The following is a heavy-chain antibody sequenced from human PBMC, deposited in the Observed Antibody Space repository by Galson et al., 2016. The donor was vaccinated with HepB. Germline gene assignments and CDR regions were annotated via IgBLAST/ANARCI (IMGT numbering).Heavy chain of an antibody. CDR1: GYTFSSHW. V-gene: IGHV3-7*03. J-gene: IGHJ4*02. D-gene: IGHD6-19*01. Sequence: SLRLSCAASGYTFSSHWLNWVRQAPGKGLEWVANIKQDGSEKYYVDSVKGRFTISRDNGKNSLSLQMNSLRAEDTAVYYCARGSGWLIDYWGQGTLVTVSS. CDR2: IKQDGSEK. CDR3: ARGSGWLIDY.